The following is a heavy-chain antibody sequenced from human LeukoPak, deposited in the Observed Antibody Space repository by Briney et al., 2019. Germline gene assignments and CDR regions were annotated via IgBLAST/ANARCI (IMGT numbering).Heavy chain of an antibody. D-gene: IGHD6-6*01. CDR2: INSDGSEG. CDR3: ARSSYSSSSSV. Sequence: GGSLRLSCAASGFTFSSYAMSWVRQAPGKGLEWVASINSDGSEGYYADVVKGRFTISRDNAKNSLYLQINSLRAEDTAVYYCARSSYSSSSSVWGQGTMVTVSS. J-gene: IGHJ3*01. V-gene: IGHV3-7*03. CDR1: GFTFSSYA.